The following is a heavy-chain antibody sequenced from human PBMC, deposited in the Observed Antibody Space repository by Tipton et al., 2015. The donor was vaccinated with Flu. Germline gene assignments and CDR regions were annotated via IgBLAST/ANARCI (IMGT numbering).Heavy chain of an antibody. D-gene: IGHD3-22*01. V-gene: IGHV3-23*01. CDR2: ISGSGHST. CDR3: AKLASYYYDSSGYGSFEF. Sequence: SLRLSCAASRFTFSSYAMSWARQAPGKGLEWVSAISGSGHSTYYADSVKGRFTISRDNSKNTLFLQMNSLRVDDTAVYFCAKLASYYYDSSGYGSFEFWGQGTLVTVSS. J-gene: IGHJ4*02. CDR1: RFTFSSYA.